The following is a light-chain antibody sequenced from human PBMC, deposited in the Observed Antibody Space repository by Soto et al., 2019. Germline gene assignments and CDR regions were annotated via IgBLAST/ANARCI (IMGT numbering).Light chain of an antibody. CDR3: SSYAGSNNLV. J-gene: IGLJ2*01. V-gene: IGLV2-8*01. Sequence: QSALTQPPSASGSLGQSVTISCTGTSSDIGDYNYVSWYQQHAGKAPKLMIYEVSQRPSGVPDRFSGSKSGNTASLTVSGLQAEDEADYYCSSYAGSNNLVFGGGTKLTVL. CDR2: EVS. CDR1: SSDIGDYNY.